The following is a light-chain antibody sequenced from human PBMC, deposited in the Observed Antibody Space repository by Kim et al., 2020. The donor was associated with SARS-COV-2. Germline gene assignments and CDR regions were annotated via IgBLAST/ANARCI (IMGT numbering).Light chain of an antibody. Sequence: QLVLTQSPSASASLGASVKLTCTLSSGHSSYAIAWHQQQPEKGPRYLTKLNSDGSHSKGDGIPDRFSGSSSGAERYLTISSLQSEDEADYYCQTWGTGIRVFGGGTQLTVL. V-gene: IGLV4-69*01. CDR1: SGHSSYA. J-gene: IGLJ3*02. CDR2: LNSDGSH. CDR3: QTWGTGIRV.